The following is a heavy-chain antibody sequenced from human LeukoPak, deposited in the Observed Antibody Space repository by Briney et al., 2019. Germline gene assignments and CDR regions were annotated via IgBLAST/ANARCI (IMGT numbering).Heavy chain of an antibody. V-gene: IGHV5-51*01. Sequence: GESLKISCKGSGYSFTSYWIGWVRQMPGKGLEWMGIVYAGDSDTRYSPSFQGQVTISVDKSISTAYLQWSSLQASDTAMYYCARAIGTSQFYFYYGMDVWGQGTTVTVSS. CDR1: GYSFTSYW. J-gene: IGHJ6*02. CDR3: ARAIGTSQFYFYYGMDV. CDR2: VYAGDSDT. D-gene: IGHD2-2*01.